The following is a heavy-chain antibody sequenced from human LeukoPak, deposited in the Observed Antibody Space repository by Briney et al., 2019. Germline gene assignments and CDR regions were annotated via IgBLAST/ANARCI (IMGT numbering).Heavy chain of an antibody. CDR2: ISSNGGAT. D-gene: IGHD2-8*01. V-gene: IGHV3-64*01. CDR1: GFICSTYE. J-gene: IGHJ4*02. CDR3: GRDYNGTRPTGIDN. Sequence: PAGSLRLSCAASGFICSTYEMNWVRQGPGNVLQYVSSISSNGGATDYVNSVKGTFTTSRENSKNTLYLQMGSLRAEDMAVYYCGRDYNGTRPTGIDNWGQGPLVSVSS.